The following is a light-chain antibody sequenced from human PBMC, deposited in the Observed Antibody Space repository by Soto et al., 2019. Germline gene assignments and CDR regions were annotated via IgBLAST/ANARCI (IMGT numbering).Light chain of an antibody. CDR3: QQYGSS. Sequence: EIVLTQSPGTLSLSPGERATLSCRASQSVSSSYLAWYQQKPGQAPRLLIYGASSRATGIPDRFSGSGSGTDFPLTISRLEPEDCAGYYCQQYGSSFGPGTKVDIK. J-gene: IGKJ3*01. V-gene: IGKV3-20*01. CDR2: GAS. CDR1: QSVSSSY.